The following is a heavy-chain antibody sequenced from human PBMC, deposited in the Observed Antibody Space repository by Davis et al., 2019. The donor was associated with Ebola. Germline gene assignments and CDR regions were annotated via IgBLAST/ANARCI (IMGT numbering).Heavy chain of an antibody. D-gene: IGHD1-14*01. CDR3: AREVLGRFDP. CDR1: GFTFSSYG. CDR2: INHSGST. J-gene: IGHJ5*02. Sequence: GSLRLSCAASGFTFSSYGMHWVRQAPGKGLEWIGEINHSGSTNYNPSLKSRVTISVDTSKNQFSLKLRSVTAADTAVYYCAREVLGRFDPWGQGTLVTVSS. V-gene: IGHV4-34*01.